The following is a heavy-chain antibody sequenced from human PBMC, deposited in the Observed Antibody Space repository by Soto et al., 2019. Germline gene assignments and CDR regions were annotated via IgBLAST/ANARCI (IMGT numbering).Heavy chain of an antibody. J-gene: IGHJ4*02. Sequence: QVQLVQSGAEVKKPGASVKGSCKASGYTFTSYAMHWVRQAPRQRLEWMGWINAGNGNTKYSQKFQGRVTITRDTSASTAYMELSSLRSEDTAVYYCASGGIQFTGGPFDYWGQGTLVTVSS. CDR2: INAGNGNT. CDR3: ASGGIQFTGGPFDY. V-gene: IGHV1-3*01. D-gene: IGHD3-10*01. CDR1: GYTFTSYA.